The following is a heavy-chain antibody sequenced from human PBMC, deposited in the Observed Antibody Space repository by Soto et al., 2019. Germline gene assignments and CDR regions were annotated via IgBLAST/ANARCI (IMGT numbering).Heavy chain of an antibody. CDR3: ARGLHIVVVGGAFDI. J-gene: IGHJ3*02. D-gene: IGHD2-21*01. CDR2: ISSSSSYI. V-gene: IGHV3-21*01. CDR1: GFTFSSYS. Sequence: PGGSLRLSCAASGFTFSSYSMNWVRQAPGKGLEWVSSISSSSSYIYYADSVKGRFTISRDNAKNSLYLQMNSLRAEDTAVYYCARGLHIVVVGGAFDIWGQGTMVTVSS.